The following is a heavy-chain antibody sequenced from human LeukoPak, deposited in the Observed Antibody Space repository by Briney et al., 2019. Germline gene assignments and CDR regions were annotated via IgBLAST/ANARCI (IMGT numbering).Heavy chain of an antibody. J-gene: IGHJ4*02. CDR3: AKDMGSSWTFDY. D-gene: IGHD6-13*01. CDR2: ISWNSGSI. V-gene: IGHV3-9*01. CDR1: GFTFDDYA. Sequence: GRSLRLSCAASGFTFDDYAMHWVRQAPGKGLEWVSGISWNSGSIGYVDSVKGRFTISRDNAKNSLYLQMNSLRAEDTALYYCAKDMGSSWTFDYWGQGTLVTVSS.